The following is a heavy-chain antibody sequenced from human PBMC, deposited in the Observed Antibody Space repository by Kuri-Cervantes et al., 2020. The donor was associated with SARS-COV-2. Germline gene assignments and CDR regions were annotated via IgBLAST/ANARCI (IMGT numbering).Heavy chain of an antibody. J-gene: IGHJ3*02. CDR2: ISGSGGRT. Sequence: GESLKISCAVSGFTFSSYAMSWVRQAPGKGLEWVSDISGSGGRTYYADSVKGRFTISRDNSKNTLYLQMNSLRAEDTAIYYCARDQSITMIVVVNRDAFDIWGQGTMVTVSS. V-gene: IGHV3-23*01. CDR1: GFTFSSYA. CDR3: ARDQSITMIVVVNRDAFDI. D-gene: IGHD3-22*01.